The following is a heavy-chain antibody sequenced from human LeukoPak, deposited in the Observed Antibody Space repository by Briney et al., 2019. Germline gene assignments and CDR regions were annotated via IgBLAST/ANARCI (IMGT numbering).Heavy chain of an antibody. J-gene: IGHJ3*02. Sequence: SETLSLTCTVSGGSISSGSYYWSWIRQPAGKGLEWIGRIYTSGSTNYNPPLKSRVTISVDTSKNQFSLKLSSVTAADTAVYYCARDFGHAFDIWGQGTMVTVSS. CDR3: ARDFGHAFDI. V-gene: IGHV4-61*02. CDR2: IYTSGST. D-gene: IGHD3-16*01. CDR1: GGSISSGSYY.